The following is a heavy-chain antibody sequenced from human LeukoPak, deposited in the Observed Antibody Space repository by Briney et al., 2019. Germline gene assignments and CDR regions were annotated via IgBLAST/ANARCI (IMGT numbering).Heavy chain of an antibody. CDR2: INPGGGST. Sequence: GASVKVSCKAFGDTFSGYYIHWVRLAPGQGLEWMGIINPGGGSTTYALKFQGRFTMTRDTSTNTIYMELSSLTSEDTAVYYCARGAYYHDPQGAFDIWGQGTVVTVSS. V-gene: IGHV1-46*01. CDR3: ARGAYYHDPQGAFDI. CDR1: GDTFSGYY. D-gene: IGHD3-10*01. J-gene: IGHJ3*02.